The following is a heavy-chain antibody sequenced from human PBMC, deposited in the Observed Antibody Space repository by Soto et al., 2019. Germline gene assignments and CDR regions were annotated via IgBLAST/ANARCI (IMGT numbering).Heavy chain of an antibody. V-gene: IGHV3-33*01. CDR3: AREGSSGWPYYFDY. CDR2: IWYDGSNK. Sequence: QPGGSLRLSCAASGFTFSSYGMHWVRQAPGKGLEWVAVIWYDGSNKYYADSVKGRFTISRDNSKNTLYLQMNSLRAEDTAVYYCAREGSSGWPYYFDYWGQGTLVTVSA. D-gene: IGHD6-19*01. J-gene: IGHJ4*02. CDR1: GFTFSSYG.